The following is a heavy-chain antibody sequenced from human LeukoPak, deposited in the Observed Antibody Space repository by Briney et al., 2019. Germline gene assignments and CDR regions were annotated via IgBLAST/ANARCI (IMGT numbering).Heavy chain of an antibody. J-gene: IGHJ6*03. CDR2: ISSSSNI. Sequence: GGSLRLSCAASGFTFSSYGMSWVRQAPGKGLEWVSSISSSSNIYYTDSLKGRFTISRDNAKNSLYLQMNSLKTEDTAVYYCTRSVGDYYYYYMDVWGKGTTVTVSS. D-gene: IGHD1-26*01. V-gene: IGHV3-21*04. CDR1: GFTFSSYG. CDR3: TRSVGDYYYYYMDV.